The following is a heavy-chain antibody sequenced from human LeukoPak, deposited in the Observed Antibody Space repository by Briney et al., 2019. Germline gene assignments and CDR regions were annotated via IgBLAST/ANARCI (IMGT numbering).Heavy chain of an antibody. V-gene: IGHV3-21*01. J-gene: IGHJ4*02. CDR2: ISSSSSYI. CDR3: ARGYPLQQLRQIDY. Sequence: NPGRSLRLSCAASGFTFSNYGMHWVRQAPGKGLEWVSSISSSSSYIYYAESVKGRFTISRDNAKNSLYLQMNSLRPEDTAVYYCARGYPLQQLRQIDYWGQGTLVTVSS. D-gene: IGHD6-13*01. CDR1: GFTFSNYG.